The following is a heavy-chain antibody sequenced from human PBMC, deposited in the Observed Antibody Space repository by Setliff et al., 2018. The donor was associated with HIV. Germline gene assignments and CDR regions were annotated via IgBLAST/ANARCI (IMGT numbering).Heavy chain of an antibody. Sequence: ASVKVSCKASGGTFSSYAISWVRQAPGQGLEWMGGIIPGNADTEYSQNFQGRVTMTRDTSTSTVYMELSSLRSDDTAVYYCARLPHYYDSSGYCSITRLDYYYYGMDVWGQGTTVTVSS. CDR2: IIPGNADT. D-gene: IGHD3-22*01. V-gene: IGHV1-18*01. J-gene: IGHJ6*02. CDR3: ARLPHYYDSSGYCSITRLDYYYYGMDV. CDR1: GGTFSSYA.